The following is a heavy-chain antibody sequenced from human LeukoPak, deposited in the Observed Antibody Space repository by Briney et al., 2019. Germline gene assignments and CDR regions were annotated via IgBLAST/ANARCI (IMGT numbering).Heavy chain of an antibody. D-gene: IGHD6-6*01. V-gene: IGHV3-23*01. CDR2: ISGDGDAT. J-gene: IGHJ3*02. Sequence: PGGSLRLSCAASGFTFSNHAMTWVRQAPGKGLEWVSVISGDGDATYYADSVKGRFTISRDNSKNTLYLQMDSLRAGDTAVYYCTRVLASVGYSSSFDAFDIWGQGTMVTVSS. CDR1: GFTFSNHA. CDR3: TRVLASVGYSSSFDAFDI.